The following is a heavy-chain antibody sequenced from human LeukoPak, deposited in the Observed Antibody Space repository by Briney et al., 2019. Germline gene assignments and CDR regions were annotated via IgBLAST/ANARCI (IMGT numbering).Heavy chain of an antibody. CDR2: TGGSGDST. V-gene: IGHV3-23*01. J-gene: IGHJ4*02. CDR3: ANSLGIRQFDY. D-gene: IGHD5-18*01. CDR1: GVTFSNYA. Sequence: PGGSLRLSCAASGVTFSNYAMSWVRQAPGKGLEWVSGTGGSGDSTYYADSVKGRFTISRDNSKNTLYLQMNSLRAEDTAVYYCANSLGIRQFDYWGQGTLVTVSS.